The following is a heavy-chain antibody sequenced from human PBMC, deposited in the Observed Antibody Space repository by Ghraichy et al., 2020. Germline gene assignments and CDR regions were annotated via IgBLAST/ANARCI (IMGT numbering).Heavy chain of an antibody. CDR2: IYTSGST. CDR1: GGSISSYY. J-gene: IGHJ5*02. D-gene: IGHD3-3*01. Sequence: SETLSLTCTVSGGSISSYYWSWIRQPAGKGLEWIGRIYTSGSTNYNPSLKSRVTMSVDTSKNQFSLKLISVTAADTAVYYCARDTLITIPTKPNHNWFDPWGQGTLVTVSS. V-gene: IGHV4-4*07. CDR3: ARDTLITIPTKPNHNWFDP.